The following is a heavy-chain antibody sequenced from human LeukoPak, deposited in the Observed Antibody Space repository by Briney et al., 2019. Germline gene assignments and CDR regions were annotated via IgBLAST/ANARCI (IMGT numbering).Heavy chain of an antibody. CDR3: ARGEGPGIAVAGTSTFDY. CDR2: IYYSGST. J-gene: IGHJ4*02. CDR1: GDSISSSSSY. D-gene: IGHD6-19*01. Sequence: SETLSLTCTVSGDSISSSSSYWGWIRQPPGEGLEWIGSIYYSGSTYYNPSLKSRVTILVDKSKNQFSLKLSSVTAADTAVYYCARGEGPGIAVAGTSTFDYWGQGTLVTVSS. V-gene: IGHV4-39*07.